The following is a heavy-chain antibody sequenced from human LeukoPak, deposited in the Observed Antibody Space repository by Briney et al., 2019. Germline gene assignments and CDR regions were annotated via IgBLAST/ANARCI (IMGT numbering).Heavy chain of an antibody. CDR3: ARVPVAAVAGTAEGAFDI. V-gene: IGHV4-34*01. Sequence: SETLSLTCAVYGGSFSGYYWSWIRQPPGKGLEWIGEINHSGSTNYNPSLKSRVTISVDTSKNQFSLKLSSVTAADTAVYYCARVPVAAVAGTAEGAFDILGQGTMVTVSS. CDR1: GGSFSGYY. J-gene: IGHJ3*02. CDR2: INHSGST. D-gene: IGHD6-19*01.